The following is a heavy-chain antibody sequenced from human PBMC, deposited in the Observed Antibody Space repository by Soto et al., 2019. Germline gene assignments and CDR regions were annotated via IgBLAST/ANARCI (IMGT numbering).Heavy chain of an antibody. Sequence: QVQLVQSGAEVKKPGSSVKVSCKASGGTFSSYAISWVRQAPGQGLEWMGGIIPISETTNYAQKFQGRVTIIADESKSTAYMELRSLRSEDTAAYYCARSQGSSTSLEIYYYYYYGMDVWGQGTTVTVSS. CDR1: GGTFSSYA. V-gene: IGHV1-69*01. J-gene: IGHJ6*02. CDR2: IIPISETT. D-gene: IGHD2-2*01. CDR3: ARSQGSSTSLEIYYYYYYGMDV.